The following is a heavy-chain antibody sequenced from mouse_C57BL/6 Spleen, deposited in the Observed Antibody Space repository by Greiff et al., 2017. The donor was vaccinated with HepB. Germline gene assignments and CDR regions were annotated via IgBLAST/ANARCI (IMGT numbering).Heavy chain of an antibody. V-gene: IGHV1-15*01. D-gene: IGHD1-1*01. CDR1: GYTFTDYE. Sequence: VQLQQSGAELVRPGASVTLSCKASGYTFTDYEMHWVKQTPVHGLEWIGAIDPETGGTAYNQKFKGKAILTADKPSSTAYMELRSLTSEDSAVYYCTGTVVASYYFDYWGQGTTLTVSS. CDR2: IDPETGGT. CDR3: TGTVVASYYFDY. J-gene: IGHJ2*01.